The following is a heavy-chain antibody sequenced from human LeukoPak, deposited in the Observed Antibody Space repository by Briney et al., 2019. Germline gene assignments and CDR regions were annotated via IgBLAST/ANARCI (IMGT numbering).Heavy chain of an antibody. CDR3: ARGRRYCSSTSCSRSNFDY. CDR1: GGSFSGYY. CDR2: INHSGST. Sequence: SETLSLTCAVYGGSFSGYYWSWIRQPPGEGLEWIGEINHSGSTNYNPSLKSRVTISVDTSKNQFSLKLSSVTAADTAVYYCARGRRYCSSTSCSRSNFDYRGQGTLVTVSS. J-gene: IGHJ4*02. D-gene: IGHD2-2*01. V-gene: IGHV4-34*01.